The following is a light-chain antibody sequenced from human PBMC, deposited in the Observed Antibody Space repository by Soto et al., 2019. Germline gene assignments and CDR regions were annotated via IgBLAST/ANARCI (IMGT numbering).Light chain of an antibody. CDR1: QGIRNY. CDR2: AAS. Sequence: IHMTQSASSVAAGGYQTVGIAWRSGQGIRNYLAWYQQKPGKAPKLLIYAASTLQSGVPSRSSGSGPGTDFTLTIRSLQTADVATYYCQRCDNARWISFGQGTRLEIK. V-gene: IGKV1-27*01. J-gene: IGKJ5*01. CDR3: QRCDNARWIS.